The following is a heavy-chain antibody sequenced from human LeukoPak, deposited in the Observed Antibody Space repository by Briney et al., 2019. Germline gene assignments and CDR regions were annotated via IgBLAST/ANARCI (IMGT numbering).Heavy chain of an antibody. J-gene: IGHJ4*02. CDR1: DGSISRHY. CDR3: ARHGSVDIVATDDGVVDY. Sequence: PSETLSLTSTVTDGSISRHYWSSLRPTAGKGLEWIGRNYTSGGPHNIPSLKRRVTLSVDTSKNQFSLTLSSVTATRTAGYYFARHGSVDIVATDDGVVDYWGQGTLVTVSS. V-gene: IGHV4-4*07. CDR2: NYTSGGP. D-gene: IGHD5-12*01.